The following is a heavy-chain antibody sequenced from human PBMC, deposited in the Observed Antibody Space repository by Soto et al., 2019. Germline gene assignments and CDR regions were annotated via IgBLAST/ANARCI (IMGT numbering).Heavy chain of an antibody. CDR3: GRGRSGQIVVFY. D-gene: IGHD1-26*01. Sequence: QVQLVQSGAEVKKPGASVKVSCEASGHMFISWVRQAPGQGLEWMGWISAYTGSTNYAERFQGRVSMTTDTSTSTAYMELRSLTSDDTAVYYCGRGRSGQIVVFYWGQGTPVTVSS. CDR2: ISAYTGST. V-gene: IGHV1-18*01. J-gene: IGHJ4*02. CDR1: GHMF.